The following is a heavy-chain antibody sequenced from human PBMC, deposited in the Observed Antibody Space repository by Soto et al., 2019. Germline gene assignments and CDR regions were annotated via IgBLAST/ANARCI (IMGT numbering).Heavy chain of an antibody. V-gene: IGHV3-48*01. CDR1: GFTFSSYS. D-gene: IGHD4-17*01. CDR2: ISSRFSSFSSSSDII. Sequence: PGGSLRLSCAASGFTFSSYSMNWVRQAPGKGLEWVLYISSRFSSFSSSSDIIYYADSVKGRFTISRDNAKSSLYLQMNSLRAEDTAVYYCARGRYGDYVGAFDIWGQGTMVTVSS. J-gene: IGHJ3*02. CDR3: ARGRYGDYVGAFDI.